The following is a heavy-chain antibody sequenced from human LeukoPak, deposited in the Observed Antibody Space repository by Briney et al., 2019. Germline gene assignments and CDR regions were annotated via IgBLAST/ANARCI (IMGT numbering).Heavy chain of an antibody. Sequence: GGSLRLSCAASGFTVSSNYISWVRQAPGKGLEWVSVIYSGGSTYYADSVKGRFTISRDNSKNTLYLQMNSLRAEDTAVYYCARGGVYSSSWYFWWGQGTLVTVSS. CDR3: ARGGVYSSSWYFW. CDR1: GFTVSSNY. V-gene: IGHV3-53*01. D-gene: IGHD6-13*01. CDR2: IYSGGST. J-gene: IGHJ4*02.